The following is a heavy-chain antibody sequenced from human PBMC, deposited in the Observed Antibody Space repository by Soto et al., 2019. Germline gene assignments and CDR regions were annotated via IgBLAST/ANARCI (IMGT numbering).Heavy chain of an antibody. V-gene: IGHV1-2*02. CDR2: INPNSGGT. CDR3: ARPVGPDRCHYDSSCYYFGDYFDY. CDR1: GYTFTGYY. J-gene: IGHJ4*02. D-gene: IGHD3-22*01. Sequence: ASVKVSCKASGYTFTGYYMHWVRQAPGQGLEGMGWINPNSGGTNYAQKFQGRVTMTRDTSISTAYMELSRLRSDDTAVYYCARPVGPDRCHYDSSCYYFGDYFDYWGQGTLVTVSS.